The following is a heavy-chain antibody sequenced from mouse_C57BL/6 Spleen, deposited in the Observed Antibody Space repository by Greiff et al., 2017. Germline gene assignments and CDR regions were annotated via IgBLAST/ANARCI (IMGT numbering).Heavy chain of an antibody. CDR3: ARREGGYYDWYFDV. D-gene: IGHD2-3*01. V-gene: IGHV1-26*01. CDR2: INPNNGGT. J-gene: IGHJ1*03. Sequence: EVQLQQSGPELVKPGASVKISCKASGYTFTDYYMNWVKQSHGKSLEWIGDINPNNGGTSYNQKFKGKATLTVDKSSSTAYMELRSLTSEDSAVYYCARREGGYYDWYFDVWGTGTTVTVSS. CDR1: GYTFTDYY.